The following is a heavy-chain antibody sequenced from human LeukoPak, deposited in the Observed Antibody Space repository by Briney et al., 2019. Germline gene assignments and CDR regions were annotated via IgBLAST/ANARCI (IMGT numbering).Heavy chain of an antibody. D-gene: IGHD4-17*01. CDR3: ARSPYGDYGGYYFDY. CDR1: GFTFNSYW. Sequence: PGGSLRLSCAASGFTFNSYWMTWVRQAPGKGLEWVAVISYDGSNKYYADSVKGRFTISRDNSKNTLYLQMNSLRAEDTAVYYCARSPYGDYGGYYFDYWGQGTLVTVSS. V-gene: IGHV3-30-3*01. CDR2: ISYDGSNK. J-gene: IGHJ4*02.